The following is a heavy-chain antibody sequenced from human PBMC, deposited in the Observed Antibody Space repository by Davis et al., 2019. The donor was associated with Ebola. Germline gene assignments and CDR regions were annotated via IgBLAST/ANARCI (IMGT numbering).Heavy chain of an antibody. CDR1: GFTFSSYA. CDR3: AKGLAYESYYGMDV. Sequence: PGGSLRLSCAASGFTFSSYAMSWVRQAPGKGLEWVSGISGGGSSTHYADSVRGRFTISRDSSKNTLHLLMNSLRAEDTAVYYCAKGLAYESYYGMDVWGKGTTVTVSS. D-gene: IGHD5-12*01. V-gene: IGHV3-23*01. J-gene: IGHJ6*04. CDR2: ISGGGSST.